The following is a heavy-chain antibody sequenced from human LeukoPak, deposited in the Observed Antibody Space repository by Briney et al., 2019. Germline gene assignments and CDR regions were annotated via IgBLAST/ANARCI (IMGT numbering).Heavy chain of an antibody. CDR1: GYTLTELS. J-gene: IGHJ3*02. CDR3: ATPPSGYDWDFAFDI. V-gene: IGHV1-24*01. D-gene: IGHD5-12*01. Sequence: ASVKVSCKVSGYTLTELSMHWVRQAPGKGLEWMGGFDPEDGETIYAQKFQGRVTMTEDTSTDTAYMELSSLRSEDTAVYYCATPPSGYDWDFAFDIWGQGTMVTVSS. CDR2: FDPEDGET.